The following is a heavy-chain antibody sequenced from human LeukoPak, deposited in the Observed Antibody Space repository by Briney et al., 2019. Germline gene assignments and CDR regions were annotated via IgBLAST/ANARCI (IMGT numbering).Heavy chain of an antibody. D-gene: IGHD4-17*01. CDR3: ARANLRAYTVTTADY. CDR2: ISYDGSNK. CDR1: GFTFSSYA. Sequence: PGGSLRLSCAASGFTFSSYAMHWVRQAPGKGLEWVAVISYDGSNKYYADSVKGRFTISRDNSKNTLYLQMNSLRAEDTAVYYCARANLRAYTVTTADYWGQGTLVTVSS. V-gene: IGHV3-30-3*01. J-gene: IGHJ4*02.